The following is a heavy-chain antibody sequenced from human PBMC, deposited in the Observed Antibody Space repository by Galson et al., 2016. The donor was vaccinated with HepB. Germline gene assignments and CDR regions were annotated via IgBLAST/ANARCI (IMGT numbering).Heavy chain of an antibody. Sequence: TLSLTCTVSGGSISSGGYYWGWIRQHPGKGLEWIGYIYNSGRTYYNPSLKRRVTISVDTSKNQFSLKLNSVTAADTAVYCCARGIRRGGTSRHSCFDPWGQGTLVTVSS. J-gene: IGHJ5*02. CDR1: GGSISSGGYY. CDR2: IYNSGRT. D-gene: IGHD1-26*01. CDR3: ARGIRRGGTSRHSCFDP. V-gene: IGHV4-31*03.